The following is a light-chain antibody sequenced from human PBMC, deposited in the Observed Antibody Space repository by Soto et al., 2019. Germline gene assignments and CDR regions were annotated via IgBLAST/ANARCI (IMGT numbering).Light chain of an antibody. CDR2: GAS. J-gene: IGKJ2*01. CDR3: QQYGSSPPWYT. Sequence: EIVLTQSPGTLSLSPGERATLSYRASQRVSSSYLAWYQQKPGQAPRLLIYGASSRATGIPDRFSGSGSGTDFTLNISRLEPEDFAVYYCQQYGSSPPWYTFGQGTKREIK. CDR1: QRVSSSY. V-gene: IGKV3-20*01.